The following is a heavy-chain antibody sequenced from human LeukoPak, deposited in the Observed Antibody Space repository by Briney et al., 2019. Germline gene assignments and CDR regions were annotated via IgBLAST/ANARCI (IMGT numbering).Heavy chain of an antibody. J-gene: IGHJ3*02. CDR1: GFTFSSYS. Sequence: GGSLRLSCAASGFTFSSYSMNWVRQAPGKGLEWVSSISSSSSYIYYADSVKGRFTISRDNAKNSLYLQMNSLRAEDTAVYYCARDGDQGAFDIWGQGTMVTVSS. V-gene: IGHV3-21*01. CDR2: ISSSSSYI. CDR3: ARDGDQGAFDI. D-gene: IGHD2-21*02.